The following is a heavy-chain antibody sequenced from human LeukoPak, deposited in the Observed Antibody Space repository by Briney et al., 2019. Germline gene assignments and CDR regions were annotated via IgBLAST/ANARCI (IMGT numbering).Heavy chain of an antibody. CDR3: VRDHDEVAIYYYYGMDV. J-gene: IGHJ6*02. CDR1: GFTFSSYS. V-gene: IGHV3-21*01. CDR2: ISSSSSYI. Sequence: GGSLRLSCAASGFTFSSYSMNWVRQAPGKGLEWVSSISSSSSYIYYADSVKGRFTISRDNAKNSLYLQMNSLRAEDTAVYYCVRDHDEVAIYYYYGMDVWGQGTTVTVSS. D-gene: IGHD2-15*01.